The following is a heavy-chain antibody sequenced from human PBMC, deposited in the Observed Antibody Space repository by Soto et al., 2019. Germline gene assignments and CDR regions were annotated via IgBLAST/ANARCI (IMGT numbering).Heavy chain of an antibody. Sequence: GESLKISCNGSGYSFTSYWIGWVRQMPGKGLEWMGIIYPGDSDTRYSPSFQGQVTISADKSISTAYLQWSSLKASDTAMYYCARRGDRIAAAGANPPRDYYYYYGTDVWGQGTTVTVSS. V-gene: IGHV5-51*01. D-gene: IGHD6-13*01. CDR3: ARRGDRIAAAGANPPRDYYYYYGTDV. CDR1: GYSFTSYW. J-gene: IGHJ6*02. CDR2: IYPGDSDT.